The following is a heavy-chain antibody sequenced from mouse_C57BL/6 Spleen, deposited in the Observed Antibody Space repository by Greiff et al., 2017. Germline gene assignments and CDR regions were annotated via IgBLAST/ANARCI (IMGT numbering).Heavy chain of an antibody. V-gene: IGHV1-15*01. Sequence: VQLQQSGAELVRPGASVTLSCKASGYTFTDYEMHWVKQTPVHGLEWIGAIDPETGGTAYNQKFKGKAILTADKSSSSAYMELRSLTSEDSAVYYCTRSAQANAVDYWGQGTSVTVSS. CDR2: IDPETGGT. CDR3: TRSAQANAVDY. CDR1: GYTFTDYE. D-gene: IGHD3-2*02. J-gene: IGHJ4*01.